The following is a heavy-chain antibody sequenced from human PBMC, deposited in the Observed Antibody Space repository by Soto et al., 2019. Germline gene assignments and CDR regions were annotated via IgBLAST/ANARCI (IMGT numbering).Heavy chain of an antibody. D-gene: IGHD2-15*01. CDR2: ISYSGST. J-gene: IGHJ4*02. Sequence: QVQLQESGPGLVKPSQTLSLTCTVSGGSINSGNYYWSWIRQPPGKGLEWIGFISYSGSTYYSTSLKSRVTISVDTSKSQFSLNLSFVTAADTAVYYCATMGTPATGLYFFDYWGQGSLVTVSS. CDR1: GGSINSGNYY. V-gene: IGHV4-30-4*01. CDR3: ATMGTPATGLYFFDY.